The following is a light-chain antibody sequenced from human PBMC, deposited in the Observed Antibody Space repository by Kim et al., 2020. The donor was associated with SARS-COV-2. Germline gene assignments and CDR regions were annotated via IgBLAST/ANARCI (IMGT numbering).Light chain of an antibody. CDR2: GKN. Sequence: VALGQTVRITCQGDSLRSYYASWYQQKPGQAPIVVIYGKNNRPSGIPDRFSGSSSGDTASLTIAGAQADDEADYYCNSRGSNDNVLFGGGTKLTVL. J-gene: IGLJ2*01. CDR1: SLRSYY. CDR3: NSRGSNDNVL. V-gene: IGLV3-19*01.